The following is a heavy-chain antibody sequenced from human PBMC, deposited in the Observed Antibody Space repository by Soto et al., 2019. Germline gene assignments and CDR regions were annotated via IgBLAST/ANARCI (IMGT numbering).Heavy chain of an antibody. D-gene: IGHD3-22*01. V-gene: IGHV4-61*01. CDR1: GGSVSSGSYY. CDR3: ARDRGAPVNYYDSSGYKYYYYGMDV. J-gene: IGHJ6*02. CDR2: IYYSGST. Sequence: SETLSLTCTVSGGSVSSGSYYWSWIRQPPGKGLEWIGYIYYSGSTNYNPSLKSRVTISVDTSKNQFSLKLSSVTAADTAVYYCARDRGAPVNYYDSSGYKYYYYGMDVWGRGTTVTVSS.